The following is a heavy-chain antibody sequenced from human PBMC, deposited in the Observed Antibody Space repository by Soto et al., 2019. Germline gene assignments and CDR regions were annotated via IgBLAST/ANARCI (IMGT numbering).Heavy chain of an antibody. V-gene: IGHV4-34*01. CDR1: GGSFSGYI. D-gene: IGHD1-26*01. CDR3: AGEFYRREQPLGKSDH. CDR2: INHSGSA. Sequence: SETLSLTCDVYGGSFSGYIWTWIRQTPGKGLQWIGQINHSGSANYNPSLKSRVTISVHTSNSQFSLELSSVTAADTAVYYCAGEFYRREQPLGKSDHWGPGNLGT. J-gene: IGHJ4*01.